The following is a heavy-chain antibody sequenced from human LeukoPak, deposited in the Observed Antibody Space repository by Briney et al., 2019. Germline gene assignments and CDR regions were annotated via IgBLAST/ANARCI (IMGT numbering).Heavy chain of an antibody. CDR1: GLTFTFNNFA. V-gene: IGHV3-23*01. J-gene: IGHJ6*02. D-gene: IGHD3-10*01. CDR3: AKSWHYVSGTAMDV. CDR2: ISGNADKT. Sequence: PGGSLRLSCAVSGLTFTFNNFAMSWVRQAPGKGLEWVSTISGNADKTYYADSVRGRFTISRDNSKNTLYLHMDSLRAEDTAAYRCAKSWHYVSGTAMDVWGQGTPVTVSS.